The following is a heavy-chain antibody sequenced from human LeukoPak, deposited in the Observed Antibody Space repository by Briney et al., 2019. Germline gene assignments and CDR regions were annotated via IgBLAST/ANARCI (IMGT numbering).Heavy chain of an antibody. CDR3: ARAPDWNDDGYYYGMDV. V-gene: IGHV1-69*04. Sequence: SVKVSCKASGGTFSSYAISWVRQAPGQGLEWMGRIIPILGIANYAQKFQGRVTITADKSTSTAYMELSSLRSADTAVYYCARAPDWNDDGYYYGMDVWGQGTTVTVSS. D-gene: IGHD1-1*01. J-gene: IGHJ6*02. CDR2: IIPILGIA. CDR1: GGTFSSYA.